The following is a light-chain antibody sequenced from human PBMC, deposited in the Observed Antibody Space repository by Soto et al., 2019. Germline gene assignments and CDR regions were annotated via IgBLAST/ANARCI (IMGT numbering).Light chain of an antibody. CDR1: QSVLYSSKNKNY. CDR2: WAS. CDR3: QQYYSTPFT. V-gene: IGKV4-1*01. J-gene: IGKJ3*01. Sequence: DIVMTQSPDSLAVSLGERATINCKSSQSVLYSSKNKNYLAWYQQKPGQPPKLLIYWASTRESGVPDRFSGSGSGTDFTLTISGLQAEDVAAYYCQQYYSTPFTFGPGTKVDIK.